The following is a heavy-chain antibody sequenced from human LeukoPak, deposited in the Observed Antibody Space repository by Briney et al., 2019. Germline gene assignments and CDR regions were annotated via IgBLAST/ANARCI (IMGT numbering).Heavy chain of an antibody. CDR3: ARDGSLPDY. J-gene: IGHJ4*02. CDR1: GFTFSNYW. V-gene: IGHV3-74*01. Sequence: PGGSLRLSCAASGFTFSNYWMHWVRQTQGKGLAWVSRIISDGSSTSYADSVKGRFTISRDNAKNTLYLQMNSLRAEDTAVYYCARDGSLPDYWGQGTLVTVSS. CDR2: IISDGSST.